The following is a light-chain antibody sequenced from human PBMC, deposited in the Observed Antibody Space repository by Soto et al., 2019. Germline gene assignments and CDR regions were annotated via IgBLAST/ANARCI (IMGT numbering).Light chain of an antibody. CDR3: QQSYNTPRT. J-gene: IGKJ1*01. CDR1: QSIGSY. V-gene: IGKV1-39*01. Sequence: DIEMTQSPSSLSASVGDRVTITCRASQSIGSYVNWYQQKPGKAPNLLIYAESSLQSGVPLRFSGSGSGTDFTLTISSLQPEDSATYYCQQSYNTPRTFGQGTKVDI. CDR2: AES.